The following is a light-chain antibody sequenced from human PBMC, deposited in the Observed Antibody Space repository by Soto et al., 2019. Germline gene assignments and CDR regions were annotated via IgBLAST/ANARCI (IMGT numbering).Light chain of an antibody. J-gene: IGLJ2*01. V-gene: IGLV1-44*01. Sequence: QSVLTQSPSASGTPGQRVTISCSGSNSNIGRNTVNWYQQLPGTAPKLLIYNNNQRPSGVPDRFSGSRSGTSASLAISGLQSEDEADYYCATWDDSLSGLVIFGGGTKLTVL. CDR1: NSNIGRNT. CDR2: NNN. CDR3: ATWDDSLSGLVI.